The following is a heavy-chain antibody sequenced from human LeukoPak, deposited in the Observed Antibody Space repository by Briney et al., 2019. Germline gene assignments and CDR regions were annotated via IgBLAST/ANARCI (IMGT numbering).Heavy chain of an antibody. D-gene: IGHD5-12*01. CDR1: GFTFSSYA. CDR2: ISGSGGST. J-gene: IGHJ4*02. Sequence: GGSLRLSCAASGFTFSSYAMSWVRHAPGKGLEWVSAISGSGGSTYYADSVKGRFTISRENSKNTLYLQMNSLRAEDTAVYYCAKTLFRGYSGYDFNYWGQGTLVTVSS. V-gene: IGHV3-23*01. CDR3: AKTLFRGYSGYDFNY.